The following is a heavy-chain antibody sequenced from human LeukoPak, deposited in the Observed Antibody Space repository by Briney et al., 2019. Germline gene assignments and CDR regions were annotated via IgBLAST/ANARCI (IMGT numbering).Heavy chain of an antibody. CDR2: LYSGGIT. CDR3: ARYFDSSGRTPGGVDI. D-gene: IGHD3-22*01. V-gene: IGHV3-53*01. J-gene: IGHJ3*02. Sequence: GGSLRLSCAASGFTVSSNYMSWVRQAPGKGLEWVSLLYSGGITYYADSVKGRFTSSRDTSKNTLNLQMNSLRAQDTAVYYCARYFDSSGRTPGGVDIWGQGTMVAVSS. CDR1: GFTVSSNY.